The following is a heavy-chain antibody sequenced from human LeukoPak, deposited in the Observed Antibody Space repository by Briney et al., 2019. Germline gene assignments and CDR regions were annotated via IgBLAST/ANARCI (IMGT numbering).Heavy chain of an antibody. CDR3: ARCSGSYFPLDY. V-gene: IGHV1-18*01. CDR2: ISTSSDSR. D-gene: IGHD1-26*01. CDR1: GYMFSTYG. Sequence: ASVKVSCKASGYMFSTYGISGVRQAPGQGLEWMGWISTSSDSRTYAQKFQGRVGLTTDTSTGTAYMEVKSLRSDDTAIYYCARCSGSYFPLDYWGQGTLVTVSS. J-gene: IGHJ4*02.